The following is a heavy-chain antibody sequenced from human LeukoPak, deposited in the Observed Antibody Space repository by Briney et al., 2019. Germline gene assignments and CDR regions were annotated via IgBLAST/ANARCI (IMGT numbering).Heavy chain of an antibody. CDR1: GFTLSSYG. CDR3: AGGGTSLHY. D-gene: IGHD3-16*01. CDR2: IWYDGSNK. V-gene: IGHV3-33*01. J-gene: IGHJ4*02. Sequence: PGGSLRLSCAASGFTLSSYGMHWVRQAPGKGLEWVAAIWYDGSNKYYADSVKGRFTISRDNSKNTLYLQMNSLRAEDTAVYYCAGGGTSLHYWGQGTLVTVSS.